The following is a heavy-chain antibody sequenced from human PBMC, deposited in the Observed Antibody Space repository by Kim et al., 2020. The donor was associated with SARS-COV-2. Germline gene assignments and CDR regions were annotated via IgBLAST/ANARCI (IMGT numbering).Heavy chain of an antibody. CDR2: ISGSGGST. D-gene: IGHD2-2*01. CDR1: GFTFSSYA. Sequence: GGSLRLSCAASGFTFSSYAMSWVRQAPGKGLEWVSAISGSGGSTYYADSVKGRFTISRDNSKNTLYLQLNSLRAEDTAVYYCAKAGGTYIVVVPSTRQDFDYWGQGTLVTVSS. CDR3: AKAGGTYIVVVPSTRQDFDY. V-gene: IGHV3-23*01. J-gene: IGHJ4*02.